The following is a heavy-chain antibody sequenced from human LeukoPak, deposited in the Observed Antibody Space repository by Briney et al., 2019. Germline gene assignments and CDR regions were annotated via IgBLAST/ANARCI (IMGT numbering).Heavy chain of an antibody. CDR3: ARGARAWDFDY. D-gene: IGHD7-27*01. V-gene: IGHV3-48*01. J-gene: IGHJ4*02. CDR1: GFTFSSYR. CDR2: MNSSDTTI. Sequence: GGSLRLSCAASGFTFSSYRMNWVRQAPGKGLEWVSYMNSSDTTIYYADSVKGRFTISRDNAKNSLYLQMNSLRPEDTAVYYCARGARAWDFDYWGRGTPVTVSS.